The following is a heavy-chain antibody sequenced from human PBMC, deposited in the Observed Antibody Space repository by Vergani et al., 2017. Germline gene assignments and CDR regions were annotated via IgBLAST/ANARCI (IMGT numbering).Heavy chain of an antibody. D-gene: IGHD2-21*02. CDR2: IYYSGST. CDR3: ARARDPRYYYYYYGMDV. V-gene: IGHV4-31*03. Sequence: QVQLQESGPGLVKPSQTLSLTCTVSGGSISSGGYYWSWIRQHPGKGLEWIGYIYYSGSTYYNPSLKSRVTISVDTSKNQFSLKLSSVTAADTAVYYCARARDPRYYYYYYGMDVWGQGTTVTVSS. J-gene: IGHJ6*02. CDR1: GGSISSGGYY.